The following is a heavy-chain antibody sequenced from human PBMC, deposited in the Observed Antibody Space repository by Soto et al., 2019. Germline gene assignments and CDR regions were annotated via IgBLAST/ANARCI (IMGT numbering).Heavy chain of an antibody. CDR3: AKGSTYSFYFDH. D-gene: IGHD5-18*01. CDR2: IIGNSGTT. CDR1: GFSFSSYD. J-gene: IGHJ4*01. Sequence: GSLRVSCVASGFSFSSYDMSWVRQAPGKGLEWVSFIIGNSGTTYYADSVKGRFTISRDNSKNTLYLQMSRLGAEDTAAYYCAKGSTYSFYFDHWGQGTLVTVSS. V-gene: IGHV3-23*01.